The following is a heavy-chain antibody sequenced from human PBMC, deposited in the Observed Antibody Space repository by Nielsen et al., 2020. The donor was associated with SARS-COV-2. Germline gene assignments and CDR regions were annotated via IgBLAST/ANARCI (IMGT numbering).Heavy chain of an antibody. CDR3: AREGSSSSFDH. CDR2: ISSSGRPI. D-gene: IGHD6-6*01. V-gene: IGHV3-48*03. CDR1: GFSFSDYN. J-gene: IGHJ4*02. Sequence: GGSLRLSCAASGFSFSDYNMNWVRQAPGKGLEWLSYISSSGRPIYYADSVEGRITISRDNAKNSVYLQMNSLRAEDTAVYYCAREGSSSSFDHWGQGALITVSS.